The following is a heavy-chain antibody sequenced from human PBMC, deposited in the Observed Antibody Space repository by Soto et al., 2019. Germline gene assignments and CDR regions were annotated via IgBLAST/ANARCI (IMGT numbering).Heavy chain of an antibody. V-gene: IGHV3-7*02. CDR2: IKQDGSEK. D-gene: IGHD2-15*01. CDR3: ARVSALRAFDP. J-gene: IGHJ5*02. Sequence: PGGSLRLSCAASGFTFSSYWMSWVRQAPGKGLEWVANIKQDGSEKYYVDSVKGRFTISRDNSKNTLYLQMNSLRAEDTAVYYCARVSALRAFDPWGQGTLVTV. CDR1: GFTFSSYW.